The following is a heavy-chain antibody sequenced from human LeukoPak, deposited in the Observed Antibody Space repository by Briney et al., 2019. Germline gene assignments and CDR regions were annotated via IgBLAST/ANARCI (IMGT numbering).Heavy chain of an antibody. Sequence: ASVKVSCKASGGTVSSYAISWVRQAPGQGLEWMGGIIPIFGTANYAQKFQGRVTITADESTSTAYMELSSLRSEDTAVYYCARGQSVVVTAPYGMDVWGQGTTVTVSS. CDR1: GGTVSSYA. J-gene: IGHJ6*02. D-gene: IGHD2-21*02. CDR2: IIPIFGTA. V-gene: IGHV1-69*13. CDR3: ARGQSVVVTAPYGMDV.